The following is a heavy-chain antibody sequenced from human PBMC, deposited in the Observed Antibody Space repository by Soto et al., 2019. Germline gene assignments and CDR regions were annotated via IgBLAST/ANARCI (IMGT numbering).Heavy chain of an antibody. CDR1: GGSVGTGAYY. D-gene: IGHD3-9*01. J-gene: IGHJ3*02. V-gene: IGHV4-61*08. CDR3: ERHDYYHKTFDI. Sequence: ETLSLTCRVSGGSVGTGAYYWSWIRQPPGKGLEWIGYTLYSGSPNYNPSLQSLRSRVTIPVDTSRNQFSLRLTSVTAADTALYYCERHDYYHKTFDIWGQGTLVTVSS. CDR2: TLYSGSP.